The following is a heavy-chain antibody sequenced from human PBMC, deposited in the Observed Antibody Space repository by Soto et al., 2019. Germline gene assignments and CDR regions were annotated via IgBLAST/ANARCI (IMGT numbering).Heavy chain of an antibody. J-gene: IGHJ4*02. CDR3: AREGLTMVRGVITGDFDY. D-gene: IGHD3-10*01. Sequence: SETLSLTCAVSGGSISSSNWWNWVRQPPGKGLEWIGEIYHSGSTNYNPSLKSRVTISVDKSKNQFSLKLSSVTAADTAVYYCAREGLTMVRGVITGDFDYWGQGTLVTVSS. V-gene: IGHV4-4*02. CDR1: GGSISSSNW. CDR2: IYHSGST.